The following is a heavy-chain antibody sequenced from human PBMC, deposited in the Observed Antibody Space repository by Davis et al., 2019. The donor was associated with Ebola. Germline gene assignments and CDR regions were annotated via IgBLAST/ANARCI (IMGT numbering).Heavy chain of an antibody. Sequence: AASVKVSCKASGYTFINYGITWLRQAPGQGLEWMGWISAYNGNTNYAQKLQGRVTMTTDTSTSTAYMELSSLRSEDTAVYYCARLFYGDIDYWGQGTLVTVSS. CDR2: ISAYNGNT. D-gene: IGHD4-17*01. CDR3: ARLFYGDIDY. J-gene: IGHJ4*02. CDR1: GYTFINYG. V-gene: IGHV1-18*01.